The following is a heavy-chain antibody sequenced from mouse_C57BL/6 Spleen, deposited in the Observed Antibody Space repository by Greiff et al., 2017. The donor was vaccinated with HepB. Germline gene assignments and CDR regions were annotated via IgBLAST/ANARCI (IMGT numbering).Heavy chain of an antibody. CDR2: IYPGDGDT. CDR1: GYAFSSSW. V-gene: IGHV1-82*01. J-gene: IGHJ2*01. Sequence: LVESGPELVKPGASVKISCKASGYAFSSSWMNWVKQRPGKGLEWIGRIYPGDGDTNYNGKFKGKATLTADKSSSTAYMQRSSLTSEDSAVYFCARGPFDYLDYWGQGTTLTVSS. CDR3: ARGPFDYLDY.